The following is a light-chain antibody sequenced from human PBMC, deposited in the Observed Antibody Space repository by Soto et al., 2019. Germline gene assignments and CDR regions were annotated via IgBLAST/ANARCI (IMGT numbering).Light chain of an antibody. CDR3: QSYDSSGV. V-gene: IGLV1-40*01. Sequence: QSVLTRPPSVSGAPGQRVTISCTGSSSNIGAGYDVHWYQQLPGTAPKLLIYGNSNRPSGVPDRFSGSKSGTSASLAITGLQAEDEADYYCQSYDSSGVFGGGTQLTVL. CDR2: GNS. J-gene: IGLJ2*01. CDR1: SSNIGAGYD.